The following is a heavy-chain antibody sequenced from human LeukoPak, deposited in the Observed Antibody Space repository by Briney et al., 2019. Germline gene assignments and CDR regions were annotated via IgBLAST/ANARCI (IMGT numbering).Heavy chain of an antibody. J-gene: IGHJ6*03. CDR1: VYTFTGYY. V-gene: IGHV1-2*02. CDR3: VSRFLVWLPVSFDYYYYMDV. CDR2: INPNSGDT. D-gene: IGHD3-3*01. Sequence: GASVKVSLKCSVYTFTGYYMHWVRQAPGQGVEWMGWINPNSGDTNYPQKFQGRVTMTRETSISTAYMELSRLRSDDTAVYYCVSRFLVWLPVSFDYYYYMDVWGKGTTVTVSS.